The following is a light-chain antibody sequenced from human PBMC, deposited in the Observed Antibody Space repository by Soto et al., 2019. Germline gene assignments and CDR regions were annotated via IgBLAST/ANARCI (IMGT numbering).Light chain of an antibody. V-gene: IGKV3-20*01. CDR2: GAS. J-gene: IGKJ1*01. Sequence: EIVLTQSPGTLSLSPGERATLSCRASPSVSSSYLAWYQQKPGQAPRLLIYGASSRATGIPDRFSGSGSGTDFTLTINRLEPEDFAVYYCQQYGSSRTFGQGTNVEIK. CDR3: QQYGSSRT. CDR1: PSVSSSY.